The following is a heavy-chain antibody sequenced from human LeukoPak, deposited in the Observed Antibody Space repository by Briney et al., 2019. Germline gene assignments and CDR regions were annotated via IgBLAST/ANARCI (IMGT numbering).Heavy chain of an antibody. CDR1: GYIFTGYH. J-gene: IGHJ4*02. D-gene: IGHD6-13*01. V-gene: IGHV1-2*02. CDR3: ARDIEGIAAAVQVY. Sequence: ASVKVSCKASGYIFTGYHIHWVRQAPGQGVEWMGWIYPSSGGTNYAQKFQGRVTMTRDTSISTAYMELSRLRSDDTAVYYCARDIEGIAAAVQVYWGQGTLVTVSS. CDR2: IYPSSGGT.